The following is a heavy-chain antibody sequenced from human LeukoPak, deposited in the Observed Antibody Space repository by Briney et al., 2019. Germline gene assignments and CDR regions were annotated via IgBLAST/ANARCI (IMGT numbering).Heavy chain of an antibody. CDR3: ARGYGGNPAYYYYYGMDV. CDR2: ISYDGSNK. J-gene: IGHJ6*02. CDR1: GFTFSSYA. D-gene: IGHD4-23*01. Sequence: GGSLRLSCAASGFTFSSYAMHWVRQAPGKGLEWVAVISYDGSNKYYADSVKGRFTISRDNSKNTLYLQMNSLRAEDTAVYYCARGYGGNPAYYYYYGMDVWGQGTTVTVSS. V-gene: IGHV3-30-3*01.